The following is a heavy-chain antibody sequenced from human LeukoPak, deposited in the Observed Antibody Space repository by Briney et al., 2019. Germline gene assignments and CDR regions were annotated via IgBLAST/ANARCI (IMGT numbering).Heavy chain of an antibody. CDR1: GYTFTSYD. Sequence: ASVKVSCKASGYTFTSYDINWVRQATGQGLEWMGWMNPNSGNTGYAQKFQGRVTMTRNTSISTAYMELSSLRSEDTAVYYCARSGKGHDFWSGYYYFDYWGQGTLVTVSS. J-gene: IGHJ4*02. CDR3: ARSGKGHDFWSGYYYFDY. V-gene: IGHV1-8*01. D-gene: IGHD3-3*01. CDR2: MNPNSGNT.